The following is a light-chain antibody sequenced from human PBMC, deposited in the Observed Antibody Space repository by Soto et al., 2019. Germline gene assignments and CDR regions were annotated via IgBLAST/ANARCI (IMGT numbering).Light chain of an antibody. CDR2: DAS. CDR3: QHRSDGPLT. Sequence: EIVLTQSPATLSLSPGDRATLSCRAGQSVSSSLAWYQHRPGQAPRLLIYDASNRATGVPARFSGRGSGTDFTLTISSLEPEDFAVYYCQHRSDGPLTFGGGTKVEIK. CDR1: QSVSSS. V-gene: IGKV3-11*01. J-gene: IGKJ4*01.